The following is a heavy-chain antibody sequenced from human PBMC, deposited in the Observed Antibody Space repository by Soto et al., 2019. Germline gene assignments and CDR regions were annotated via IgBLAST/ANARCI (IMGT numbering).Heavy chain of an antibody. Sequence: QVQLVQSGAEVKKPGASVKVSCKASGYTFTSCYIHWVRQAPGQGLEWMGIINPSGGSTSYAQKFQGRVTMTRDTSTTTVYMELSSLRSEDTAIYYCARADKGGSYWGQGTPVTVSP. CDR2: INPSGGST. J-gene: IGHJ4*02. CDR3: ARADKGGSY. CDR1: GYTFTSCY. D-gene: IGHD1-26*01. V-gene: IGHV1-46*01.